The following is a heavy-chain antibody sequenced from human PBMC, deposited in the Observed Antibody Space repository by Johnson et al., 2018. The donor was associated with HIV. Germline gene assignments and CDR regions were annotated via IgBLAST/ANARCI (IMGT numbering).Heavy chain of an antibody. CDR2: FYSGSNT. CDR3: ARHTAVADAFYI. CDR1: GFSISSNY. D-gene: IGHD6-19*01. Sequence: VQLVESGGGLIQPGGSLRLSCKASGFSISSNYMSWVRQPPGKGLEWVSVFYSGSNTYYADSVKGRFTISRDNSNNTLYLQMNSLGAEDTAVYYWARHTAVADAFYIWGQGTVVTVS. J-gene: IGHJ3*02. V-gene: IGHV3-53*01.